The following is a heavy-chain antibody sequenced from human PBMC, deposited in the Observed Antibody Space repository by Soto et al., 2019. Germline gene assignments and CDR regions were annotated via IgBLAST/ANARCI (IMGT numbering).Heavy chain of an antibody. CDR1: GESLGGFH. D-gene: IGHD2-15*01. Sequence: QVQLQQWGAGLLKPSETLSLTCAVSGESLGGFHWSWIRQPQGKGLEWIGEISRSGSTNYDPALTSRVTMSMDTSRNPVSLKLSSVTDADTAVYYCARGRTAALIETRLFRVLFDLWGHGNLVIVSS. CDR3: ARGRTAALIETRLFRVLFDL. CDR2: ISRSGST. J-gene: IGHJ4*01. V-gene: IGHV4-34*01.